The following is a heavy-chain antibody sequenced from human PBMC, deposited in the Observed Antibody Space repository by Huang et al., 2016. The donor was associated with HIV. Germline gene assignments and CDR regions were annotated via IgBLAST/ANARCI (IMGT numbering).Heavy chain of an antibody. J-gene: IGHJ6*03. CDR1: GGSFKISG. CDR2: MFAMLWRA. D-gene: IGHD3-9*01. V-gene: IGHV1-69*13. CDR3: ASGASYEIWTPYYSGWHYSMDV. Sequence: QVHLVQSGAEVKKPGSSVRVSCTASGGSFKISGISWVRQAPGQGLEWLGGMFAMLWRANYAQNVIERGTVTGRESTTTVYMDLTILRPEDTAVYYCASGASYEIWTPYYSGWHYSMDVWGEGTTVTVSS.